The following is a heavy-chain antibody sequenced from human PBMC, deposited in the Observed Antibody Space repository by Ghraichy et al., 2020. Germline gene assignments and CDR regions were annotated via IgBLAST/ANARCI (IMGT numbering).Heavy chain of an antibody. J-gene: IGHJ6*02. CDR3: ARGGIGGMDV. CDR1: GGSFSGYF. CDR2: INHSGST. V-gene: IGHV4-34*01. D-gene: IGHD2-21*01. Sequence: SEPLSLTCAVYGGSFSGYFWSWIRQPPGKGLEWIGEINHSGSTNYNPSLKSRVTISVDTSKNQFSLKLSSVTAAHTAVYYCARGGIGGMDVWGQGTTVTVSS.